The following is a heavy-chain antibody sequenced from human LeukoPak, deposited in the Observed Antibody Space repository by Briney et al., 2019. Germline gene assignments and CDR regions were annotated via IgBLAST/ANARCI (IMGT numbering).Heavy chain of an antibody. J-gene: IGHJ6*03. CDR2: INPNSGGT. D-gene: IGHD6-13*01. V-gene: IGHV1-2*02. CDR3: ARREFTPAGPGNYHYYYLDV. CDR1: GYTFIDNY. Sequence: ASVKVSCKASGYTFIDNYLHWVRQAPGQRLEWMGWINPNSGGTNFARKFQGRVTMTRDTSISTAYMELDRLTSGDTAIYYCARREFTPAGPGNYHYYYLDVWGKGTMLTVSS.